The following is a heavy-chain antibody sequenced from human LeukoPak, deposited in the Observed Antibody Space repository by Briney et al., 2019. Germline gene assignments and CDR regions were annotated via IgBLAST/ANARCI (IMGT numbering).Heavy chain of an antibody. CDR3: ARAILEWLLQVNYYYYGMDV. Sequence: GGSLRLSCAASGFTVSSNYMSWVRQAPGKGLEWVSVIYSGGSTYYADSVKGRFTISRDNSKNTLYLQMNSLRAEDTAVYYCARAILEWLLQVNYYYYGMDVWGQGTTVTVSS. J-gene: IGHJ6*02. CDR1: GFTVSSNY. D-gene: IGHD3-3*01. CDR2: IYSGGST. V-gene: IGHV3-53*01.